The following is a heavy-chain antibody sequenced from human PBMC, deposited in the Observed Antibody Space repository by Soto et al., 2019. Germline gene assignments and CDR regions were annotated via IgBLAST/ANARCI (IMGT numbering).Heavy chain of an antibody. CDR1: AFTLGRYH. CDR3: ARDLTGYAMDV. CDR2: IDPIGTVI. Sequence: LRLSCVASAFTLGRYHMHWVPQAPGKGLEWLSYIDPIGTVIYYADSVRGRFTVSSDKAKTSLFLQMNSPRAEETAVQYCARDLTGYAMDVWGQGTRVTVSS. J-gene: IGHJ6*02. D-gene: IGHD2-2*01. V-gene: IGHV3-48*03.